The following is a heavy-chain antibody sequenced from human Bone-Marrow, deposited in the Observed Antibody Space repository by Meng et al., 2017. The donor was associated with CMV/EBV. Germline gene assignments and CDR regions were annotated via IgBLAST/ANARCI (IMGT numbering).Heavy chain of an antibody. J-gene: IGHJ4*02. Sequence: ASVKVSRKASGYTFTSYGISWVRQAPGQGLEWMGWISAYNGNTNYAQKPQGRVTMTTDTSTSTAYMELRSLRSEDTSVYYCARGLDYSSSPENDYWGQGTLVTVSS. V-gene: IGHV1-18*01. D-gene: IGHD6-6*01. CDR1: GYTFTSYG. CDR2: ISAYNGNT. CDR3: ARGLDYSSSPENDY.